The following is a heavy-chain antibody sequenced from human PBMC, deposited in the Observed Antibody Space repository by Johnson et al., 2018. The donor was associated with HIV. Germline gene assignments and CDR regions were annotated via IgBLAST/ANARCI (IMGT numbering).Heavy chain of an antibody. CDR3: ARELGYCSGGSCHDAFDI. V-gene: IGHV3-20*04. J-gene: IGHJ3*02. Sequence: VQLVESGGGVVQPGRSLRLSCAASGFTFSTYGMHWVRQAPGKGLEWVYGINWNGGRTGYADSVKGRFTISRDNAKNSLYLQMNSLRAEDTALYYCARELGYCSGGSCHDAFDIWGQGTMVTVSS. CDR2: INWNGGRT. CDR1: GFTFSTYG. D-gene: IGHD2-15*01.